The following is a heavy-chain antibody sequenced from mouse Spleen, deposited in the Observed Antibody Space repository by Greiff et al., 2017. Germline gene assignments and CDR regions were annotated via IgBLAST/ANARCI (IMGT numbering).Heavy chain of an antibody. CDR2: IYPGDGDT. D-gene: IGHD2-13*01. Sequence: VQLQQSGPELVKPGASVKISCKASGYAFSSSWMNWVKQRPGKGLEWIGRIYPGDGDTNYNGKFKGKATLTADKSSSTAYMQLSSLTSEDSAVYYCARGGLYGDYLAYWGQGTLVTVSA. V-gene: IGHV1-82*01. CDR3: ARGGLYGDYLAY. CDR1: GYAFSSSW. J-gene: IGHJ3*01.